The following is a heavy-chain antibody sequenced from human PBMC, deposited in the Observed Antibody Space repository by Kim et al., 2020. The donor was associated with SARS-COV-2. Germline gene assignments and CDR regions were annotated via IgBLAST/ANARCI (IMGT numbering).Heavy chain of an antibody. CDR1: GYTFTGYY. V-gene: IGHV1-2*02. CDR3: AGAFPDGWFGGDLDY. Sequence: ASVKVSCKASGYTFTGYYMHWVRQAPGQGLEWMGWINPNSGGTNYAQKFQGRVTMTRDTSISTAYMELSRLRSDDTAVYYCAGAFPDGWFGGDLDYWGQGTLVTVSS. D-gene: IGHD3-10*01. CDR2: INPNSGGT. J-gene: IGHJ4*02.